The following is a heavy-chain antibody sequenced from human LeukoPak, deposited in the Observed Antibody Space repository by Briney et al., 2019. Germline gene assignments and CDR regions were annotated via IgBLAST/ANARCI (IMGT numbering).Heavy chain of an antibody. J-gene: IGHJ4*02. CDR1: GFTFSRYW. Sequence: PGGSLRLSCAASGFTFSRYWISWVRQAPGKGLDWVANIKQDGSEKYYVDSVKGRFTISRANAKNSLFLQMNSLRGEDTAVYYCARVSCTNGVCYGFDFWGQGTLVTVSS. V-gene: IGHV3-7*01. D-gene: IGHD2-8*01. CDR3: ARVSCTNGVCYGFDF. CDR2: IKQDGSEK.